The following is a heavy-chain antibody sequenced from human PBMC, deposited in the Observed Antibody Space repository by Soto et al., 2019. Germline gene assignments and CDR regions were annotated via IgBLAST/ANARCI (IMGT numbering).Heavy chain of an antibody. CDR3: ARGYCSSTSCYGVDY. CDR2: IIPIFGTA. J-gene: IGHJ4*02. Sequence: SVKVSCKASGGTFSSYSISWVRQAPGQGLEWMGGIIPIFGTANYAQKFQGRVTITADESTSTAYMELSSLRSEDTAVYYCARGYCSSTSCYGVDYWGQGTLVTVSS. D-gene: IGHD2-2*01. V-gene: IGHV1-69*13. CDR1: GGTFSSYS.